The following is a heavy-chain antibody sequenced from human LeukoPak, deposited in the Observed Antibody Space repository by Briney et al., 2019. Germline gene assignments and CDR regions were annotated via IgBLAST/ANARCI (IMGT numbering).Heavy chain of an antibody. Sequence: SETLSLTCTVSGDSINAYYWGWIRQPPGKGLEWIGYIYFSGTTKYNPSLESRVTISVDTSKNQFSLKLSSVTAADTAVYYCARGADSSGYYSIFYFDYWGQGTLVTVSS. CDR3: ARGADSSGYYSIFYFDY. D-gene: IGHD3-22*01. V-gene: IGHV4-59*08. CDR1: GDSINAYY. CDR2: IYFSGTT. J-gene: IGHJ4*02.